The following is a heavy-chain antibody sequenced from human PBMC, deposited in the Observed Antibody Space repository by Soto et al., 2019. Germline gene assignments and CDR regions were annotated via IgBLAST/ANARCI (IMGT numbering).Heavy chain of an antibody. Sequence: EAQLLESGGGLVQPGGSLKLSCVASGFTFNSYAMNWVRQTPGTEQEWVASIIGGGVDTYYADSVRGRFTISRDNSKNTVFLKMNNLREEKTALYCCARGGGPSCRGASCCELDYWGQGARVPV. CDR2: IIGGGVDT. J-gene: IGHJ4*02. CDR3: ARGGGPSCRGASCCELDY. V-gene: IGHV3-23*01. D-gene: IGHD2-2*01. CDR1: GFTFNSYA.